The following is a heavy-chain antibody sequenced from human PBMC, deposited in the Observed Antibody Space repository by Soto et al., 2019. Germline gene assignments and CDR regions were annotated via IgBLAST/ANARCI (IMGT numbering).Heavy chain of an antibody. D-gene: IGHD3-16*01. CDR2: IIPFFGTA. J-gene: IGHJ4*02. CDR3: ARTAPMDAGDKYYYDF. V-gene: IGHV1-69*13. Sequence: SVKVSCKTSGGTFSTFGISWMRQAPGQGLEWMGGIIPFFGTAEYSQKFEDRITITADESTNTVYMDLRSLTSEDTAIYYCARTAPMDAGDKYYYDFWGQGALVTVSS. CDR1: GGTFSTFG.